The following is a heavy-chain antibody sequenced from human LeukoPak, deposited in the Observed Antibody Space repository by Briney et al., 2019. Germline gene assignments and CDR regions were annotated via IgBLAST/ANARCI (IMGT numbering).Heavy chain of an antibody. CDR3: AREVSVVRGAYNYYMDV. V-gene: IGHV3-30*03. J-gene: IGHJ6*03. CDR2: ISYDGSNK. D-gene: IGHD3-10*01. CDR1: GFTFSSYG. Sequence: GRSLRLSCAASGFTFSSYGMHWVRQAPGKGLEWVAVISYDGSNKYYADSVKGRFTISRDNSKNTLYLQMNSLRAEDTAVYYCAREVSVVRGAYNYYMDVWGKGTTVTISS.